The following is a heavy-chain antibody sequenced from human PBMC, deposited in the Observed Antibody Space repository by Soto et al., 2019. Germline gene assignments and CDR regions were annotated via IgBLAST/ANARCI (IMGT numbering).Heavy chain of an antibody. CDR2: ISYDGSNK. CDR3: AKHRGPYDFWSDNWFDP. CDR1: GFTFSNYA. D-gene: IGHD3-3*01. V-gene: IGHV3-30*18. J-gene: IGHJ5*02. Sequence: PGGSLRLSCAASGFTFSNYAMLWVRQAPGKGLEWVAVISYDGSNKYYADSVKGRFTISRDNSKNTLYLQMNSLRAEDTAVYYCAKHRGPYDFWSDNWFDPWGQGTLVTVSS.